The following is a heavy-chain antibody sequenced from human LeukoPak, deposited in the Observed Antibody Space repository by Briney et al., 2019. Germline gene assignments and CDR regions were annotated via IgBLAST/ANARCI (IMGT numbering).Heavy chain of an antibody. Sequence: GGSLRLSCAASGFTVSSNYMSWVRQAPGKGLEWVSVIYSVGSTYYADSVKGRFTISRDNSKNTLYLQMKSLRAEDTAVYYCAKDGNYDILTGYYRNYYYGMDVWGKGTTVTVSS. CDR1: GFTVSSNY. D-gene: IGHD3-9*01. CDR3: AKDGNYDILTGYYRNYYYGMDV. J-gene: IGHJ6*04. V-gene: IGHV3-53*01. CDR2: IYSVGST.